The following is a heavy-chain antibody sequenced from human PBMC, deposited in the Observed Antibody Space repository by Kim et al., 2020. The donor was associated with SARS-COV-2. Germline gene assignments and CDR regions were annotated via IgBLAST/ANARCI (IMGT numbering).Heavy chain of an antibody. CDR3: ARLGIAMIVVWFDP. J-gene: IGHJ5*02. D-gene: IGHD3-22*01. V-gene: IGHV4-39*01. Sequence: NPSRKSRDTISVDTSKNQYSLKLSSVTAADTAVYYCARLGIAMIVVWFDPWGQGTLVTVSS.